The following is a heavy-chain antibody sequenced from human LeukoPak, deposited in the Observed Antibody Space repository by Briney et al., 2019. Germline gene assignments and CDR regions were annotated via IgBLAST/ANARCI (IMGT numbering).Heavy chain of an antibody. CDR1: GYTFTSYG. J-gene: IGHJ4*02. V-gene: IGHV1-18*01. D-gene: IGHD3-22*01. Sequence: ASVKVSCKASGYTFTSYGISLVRQAPGHGHEWMGWISAYNGNTNYAQKLQGRVTMTTDTSTSTAYMELRSLGSDDTAVYYCAREPDYYDSSAPDYWGQGTLVTVSS. CDR3: AREPDYYDSSAPDY. CDR2: ISAYNGNT.